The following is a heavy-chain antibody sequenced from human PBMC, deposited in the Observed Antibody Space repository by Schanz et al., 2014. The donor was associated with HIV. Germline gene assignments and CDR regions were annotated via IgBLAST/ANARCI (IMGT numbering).Heavy chain of an antibody. CDR1: GYSFTSYD. CDR3: ARGYCSGGTCYSGDY. CDR2: ISAYNGNT. J-gene: IGHJ4*02. Sequence: QVQLVQSGAEVQKPGASVKVSCKASGYSFTSYDINWVRQATGQGLEWMGWISAYNGNTNYAQKLQGRVTMTTDTSTSTAYMDLRSLRSDDTAVYYCARGYCSGGTCYSGDYWGQGPLVTVSS. D-gene: IGHD2-15*01. V-gene: IGHV1-18*01.